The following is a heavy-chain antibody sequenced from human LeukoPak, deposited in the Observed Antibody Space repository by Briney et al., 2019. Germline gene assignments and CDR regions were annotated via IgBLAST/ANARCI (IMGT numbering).Heavy chain of an antibody. CDR1: GGSISSSIYY. CDR2: IYYSGST. D-gene: IGHD2-15*01. J-gene: IGHJ4*02. Sequence: SETLSLTCTVSGGSISSSIYYWGWIRQPPGKGLEWIGSIYYSGSTYYNPSLKSRVTISVDTSKNQFSLKLSSVTAADTAVYYCARHSVVVVADFDYWGQGTLVTVSS. CDR3: ARHSVVVVADFDY. V-gene: IGHV4-39*01.